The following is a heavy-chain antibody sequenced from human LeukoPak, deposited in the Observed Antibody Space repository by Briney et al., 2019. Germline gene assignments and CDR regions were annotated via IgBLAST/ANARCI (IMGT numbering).Heavy chain of an antibody. CDR2: ISGSSDDL. V-gene: IGHV3-48*01. CDR1: GFTFSTHR. CDR3: ARILDSAWGELGY. Sequence: TGGSLRLSCAASGFTFSTHRMNWVRQAPGKGLEWVADISGSSDDLHYADSVTGRFTISRDNAKDSVYLQMNSLRVEDTAVYYCARILDSAWGELGYWGQGTLVTVSS. D-gene: IGHD6-19*01. J-gene: IGHJ4*02.